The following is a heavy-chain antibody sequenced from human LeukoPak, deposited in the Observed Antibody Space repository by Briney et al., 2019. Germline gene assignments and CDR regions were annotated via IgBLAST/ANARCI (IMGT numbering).Heavy chain of an antibody. CDR2: IYYSGST. CDR3: AGGATRPTTL. Sequence: SETLSLTCTVSGGSISSYYWSWLPQPPGKALEWIGHIYYSGSTNYNPSLKSRVSISVDTSKNQFSLKLSSVTAADTAVYYCAGGATRPTTLWGQGTLVTVSS. J-gene: IGHJ4*02. V-gene: IGHV4-59*01. CDR1: GGSISSYY. D-gene: IGHD1-26*01.